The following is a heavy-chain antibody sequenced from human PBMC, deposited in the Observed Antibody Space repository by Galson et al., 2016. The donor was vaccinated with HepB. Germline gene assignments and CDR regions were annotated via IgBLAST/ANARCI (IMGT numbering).Heavy chain of an antibody. D-gene: IGHD1-20*01. CDR2: ISGSGGDT. CDR1: GFTFRNYA. Sequence: SLRLSCAASGFTFRNYAMSWVRQAPGKGLEWVASISGSGGDTYIADSVAGRFTISRDNSKNTVDLQMNGLQVDATAVYFCAKGSGRAGYNCVPITSWGQGTLVPVSS. V-gene: IGHV3-23*01. CDR3: AKGSGRAGYNCVPITS. J-gene: IGHJ5*02.